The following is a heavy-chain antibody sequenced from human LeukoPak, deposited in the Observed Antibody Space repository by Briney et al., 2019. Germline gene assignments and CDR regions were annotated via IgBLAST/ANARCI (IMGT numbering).Heavy chain of an antibody. Sequence: SETLSLTCTISGGPISRSYWTWIRQVPGKGLEWIGCIFNSGSTLYNPSLKRRVTISEDTSKNHFSLKLSPVTPADTAVYYGARVSSGAIYCYGMDVWGQGTTVTVSS. D-gene: IGHD3-9*01. CDR1: GGPISRSY. V-gene: IGHV4-59*12. CDR2: IFNSGST. J-gene: IGHJ6*02. CDR3: ARVSSGAIYCYGMDV.